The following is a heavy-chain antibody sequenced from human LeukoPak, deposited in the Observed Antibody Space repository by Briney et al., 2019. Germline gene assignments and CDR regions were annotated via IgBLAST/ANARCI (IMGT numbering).Heavy chain of an antibody. V-gene: IGHV4-4*07. CDR2: IYTSGST. CDR3: ASQQLLDSAIPY. Sequence: PSETLSLTCTVSGSSISSYYWSWIRQPAGKGQEWIGRIYTSGSTNYNPSLKSRVTISVDKSKNQFSLKVNSVTAADTAVYYCASQQLLDSAIPYWGQGTLVTVSS. CDR1: GSSISSYY. J-gene: IGHJ4*02. D-gene: IGHD6-13*01.